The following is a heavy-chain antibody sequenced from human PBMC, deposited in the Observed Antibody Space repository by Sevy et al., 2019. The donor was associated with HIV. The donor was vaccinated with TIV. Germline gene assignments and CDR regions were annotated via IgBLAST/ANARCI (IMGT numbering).Heavy chain of an antibody. Sequence: GGSLRLSCAASGFTFSSYAMSWVRQAPGQGLEWVSAISGSGGSTYYADSVKGRFTISRDNSKNTLYLQMNSLRAEDTAVYYCAKDRRIVVVPAAIGFFNPWGQGTLVTVSS. CDR2: ISGSGGST. CDR1: GFTFSSYA. CDR3: AKDRRIVVVPAAIGFFNP. V-gene: IGHV3-23*01. D-gene: IGHD2-2*01. J-gene: IGHJ5*02.